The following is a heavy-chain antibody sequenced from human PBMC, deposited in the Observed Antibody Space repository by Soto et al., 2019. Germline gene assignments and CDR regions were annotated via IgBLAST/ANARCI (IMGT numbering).Heavy chain of an antibody. CDR2: INPNSGTT. CDR3: ARDKSDILTGYSPKFEY. CDR1: GYTFTNYY. D-gene: IGHD3-9*01. Sequence: GASVKVSCKASGYTFTNYYMHWLRQAPGQGLEWMGWINPNSGTTQYAQNFQGRVTMTRDASISTAHMELRRLRSDDTAIYYCARDKSDILTGYSPKFEYWGQGAPVTVSS. V-gene: IGHV1-2*02. J-gene: IGHJ4*02.